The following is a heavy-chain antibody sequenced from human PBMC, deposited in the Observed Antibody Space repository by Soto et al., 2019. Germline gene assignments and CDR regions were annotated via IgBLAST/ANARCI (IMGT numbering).Heavy chain of an antibody. Sequence: GSLRLSCAASGSTFSSYEMNWVRQAPGKGLEWVSYISSSGSTIYYADSVKGRFTISRDNAKNSLYLQMNSLRAEDTAVYYCARDGTLSYYYYGMDVWGQGTTVTVSS. CDR2: ISSSGSTI. D-gene: IGHD1-7*01. V-gene: IGHV3-48*03. J-gene: IGHJ6*02. CDR3: ARDGTLSYYYYGMDV. CDR1: GSTFSSYE.